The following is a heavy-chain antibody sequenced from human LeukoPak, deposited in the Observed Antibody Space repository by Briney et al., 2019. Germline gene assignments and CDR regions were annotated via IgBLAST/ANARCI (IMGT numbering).Heavy chain of an antibody. CDR2: ISYDGSNK. D-gene: IGHD3-22*01. CDR3: ARDRGSSGYLTI. Sequence: AGGSLRLSCAASGFTFSSYGMHWVRQAPGKGLEWVAVISYDGSNKYYADSVKGRFTISRDNSKNTLYLQMNSLRAEDTAVYYCARDRGSSGYLTIGGQGTLVTVSS. CDR1: GFTFSSYG. J-gene: IGHJ4*02. V-gene: IGHV3-30*03.